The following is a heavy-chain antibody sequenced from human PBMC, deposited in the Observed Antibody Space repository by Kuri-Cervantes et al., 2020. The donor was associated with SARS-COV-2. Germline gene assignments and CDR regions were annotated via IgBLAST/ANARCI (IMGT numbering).Heavy chain of an antibody. CDR2: INHSGST. D-gene: IGHD2-2*01. J-gene: IGHJ5*02. V-gene: IGHV4-39*07. CDR3: ARTLPRYCSSTSCGRNWFDP. CDR1: GASISSSTYY. Sequence: SETLSLTCTVSGASISSSTYYWGWIRQPPGKGLEWIGEINHSGSTNYNPSLKSRVTISVDTSKNQFSLKLSSVTAADTAVYYCARTLPRYCSSTSCGRNWFDPWGQGTLVTVYS.